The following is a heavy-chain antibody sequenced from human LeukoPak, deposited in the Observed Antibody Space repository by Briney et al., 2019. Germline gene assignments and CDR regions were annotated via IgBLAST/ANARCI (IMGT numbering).Heavy chain of an antibody. V-gene: IGHV4-61*02. CDR3: ARDGGSYGHYGWVFDY. CDR2: IYTSGST. D-gene: IGHD4-17*01. J-gene: IGHJ4*02. Sequence: SETLSLTCTVSGGSISSGSYYWSWIRQPAGKGLEWIGRIYTSGSTNYNPSLKSRVTISVDTSKNQFSLKLSSVTAADTAVYYCARDGGSYGHYGWVFDYWGQGTLVTVSS. CDR1: GGSISSGSYY.